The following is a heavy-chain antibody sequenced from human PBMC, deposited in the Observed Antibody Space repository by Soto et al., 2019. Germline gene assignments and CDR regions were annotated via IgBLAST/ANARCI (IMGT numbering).Heavy chain of an antibody. J-gene: IGHJ1*01. CDR3: ARAPVHEGGNSVPCDIQH. CDR2: MNPNSGNT. CDR1: GYTFTSYD. V-gene: IGHV1-8*01. D-gene: IGHD2-21*02. Sequence: GASVKVSCKASGYTFTSYDINWVRQATGQGLEWMGWMNPNSGNTGYAQKFQGRVTMTRNTSISTAYMELSSLRSEDTAVYYCARAPVHEGGNSVPCDIQHWGQRTVVTVSS.